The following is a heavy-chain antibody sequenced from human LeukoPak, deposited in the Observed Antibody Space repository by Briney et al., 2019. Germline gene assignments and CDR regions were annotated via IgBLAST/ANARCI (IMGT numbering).Heavy chain of an antibody. J-gene: IGHJ4*02. D-gene: IGHD4-17*01. V-gene: IGHV3-21*01. CDR1: GFTFSSYS. CDR3: ARAPDYGDYVHY. Sequence: GGSLRLSCAASGFTFSSYSMKWVRQAPGKGLEWVSSISSSSSYIYYADSVKGRFTISRDNAKNSLYLQMNSLRAEDTAVYYCARAPDYGDYVHYWGQGTLVTVSS. CDR2: ISSSSSYI.